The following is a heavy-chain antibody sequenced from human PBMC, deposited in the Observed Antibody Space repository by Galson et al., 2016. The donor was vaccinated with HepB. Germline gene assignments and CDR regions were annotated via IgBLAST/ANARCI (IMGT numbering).Heavy chain of an antibody. V-gene: IGHV3-9*01. Sequence: SLRLSCAASGFIFDDYALSWVRQTPGKGLEWVSTISSNSRTIDYADSVKGRFTIFRDNAENSLHLQMDSLKTEDTALYYCAKDRGNLNYYQLYGMDAWGQGTMVTVSS. J-gene: IGHJ6*02. CDR2: ISSNSRTI. D-gene: IGHD3-10*01. CDR3: AKDRGNLNYYQLYGMDA. CDR1: GFIFDDYA.